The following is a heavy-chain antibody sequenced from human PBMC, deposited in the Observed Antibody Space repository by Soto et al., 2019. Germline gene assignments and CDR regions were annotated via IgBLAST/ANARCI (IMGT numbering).Heavy chain of an antibody. J-gene: IGHJ5*02. CDR3: ASSKYDVVAGSVWFDP. D-gene: IGHD2-21*01. Sequence: KPSETLSLTCAVSGYSISSGYYWGWIRQPPGKGLEWIGSIYHSGSTYYNPSLKGRVTISLDHSRNQFSLRLNSVTAADTAVYFCASSKYDVVAGSVWFDPWGQGTLVTVSS. CDR1: GYSISSGYY. V-gene: IGHV4-38-2*01. CDR2: IYHSGST.